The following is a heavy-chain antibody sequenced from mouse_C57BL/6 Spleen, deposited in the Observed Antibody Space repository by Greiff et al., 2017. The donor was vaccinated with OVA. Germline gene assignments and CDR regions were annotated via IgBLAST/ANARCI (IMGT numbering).Heavy chain of an antibody. V-gene: IGHV1-20*01. J-gene: IGHJ2*01. D-gene: IGHD1-1*01. CDR1: GYSFTGYF. CDR2: INPYNGDT. CDR3: ARREGFITTVVGYFDY. Sequence: EVKLMESGPELVKPGDSVKISCKASGYSFTGYFMNWVMQSHGKSLEWIGRINPYNGDTFYNQKFKGKATLTVDKSSSTAHMELRSLTSEDSAVYYCARREGFITTVVGYFDYWGQGTTLTVSS.